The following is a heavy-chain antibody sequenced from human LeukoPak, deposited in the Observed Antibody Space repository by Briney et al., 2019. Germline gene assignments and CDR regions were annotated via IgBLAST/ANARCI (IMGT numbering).Heavy chain of an antibody. CDR3: ARAGLGSSADY. Sequence: SETLSLTCAVYGGSFSGYYWSWIRQPPGKGLEWIGEINHSGSTNYNPSLKSRVTISVDTSKNQFSLKLSSVTAADTAVYYCARAGLGSSADYWGQGTLVTVSS. CDR2: INHSGST. V-gene: IGHV4-34*01. J-gene: IGHJ4*02. D-gene: IGHD6-6*01. CDR1: GGSFSGYY.